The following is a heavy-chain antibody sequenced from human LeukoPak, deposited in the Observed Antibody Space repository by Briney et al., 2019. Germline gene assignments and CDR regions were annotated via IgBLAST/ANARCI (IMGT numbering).Heavy chain of an antibody. J-gene: IGHJ4*02. V-gene: IGHV4-61*02. Sequence: SETLSLTCTVSGGSMSSSYHYWNWIRQPAGKGLEWIGRMYTSGDTTYNPSLQGRVTISLATSKSQFSLKLSSVTAADTAVYYCARTFCSGGNCYHFDSWGQGILVTVSS. CDR2: MYTSGDT. CDR1: GGSMSSSYHY. D-gene: IGHD2-15*01. CDR3: ARTFCSGGNCYHFDS.